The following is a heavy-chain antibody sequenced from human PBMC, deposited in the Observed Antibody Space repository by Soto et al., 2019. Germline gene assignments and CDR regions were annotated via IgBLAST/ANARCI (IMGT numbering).Heavy chain of an antibody. CDR2: ISWNSGSI. Sequence: GGSLRLSCAASGFTFDDYAMHWVRQAPGKGLEWVSGISWNSGSIGYADSVKGRFTISRDNAKNSLYLQMNSLRAEDTALYYCAKAPSGAAGTFGGMDVWGQGTKATVSS. D-gene: IGHD6-13*01. J-gene: IGHJ6*02. CDR1: GFTFDDYA. V-gene: IGHV3-9*01. CDR3: AKAPSGAAGTFGGMDV.